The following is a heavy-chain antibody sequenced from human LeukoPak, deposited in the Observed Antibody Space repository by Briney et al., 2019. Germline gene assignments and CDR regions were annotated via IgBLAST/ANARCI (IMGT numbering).Heavy chain of an antibody. CDR2: IIPIFGTA. D-gene: IGHD3-22*01. CDR1: GGTFSSYA. CDR3: AREGRGYYYS. J-gene: IGHJ4*02. Sequence: GASVKVSCKASGGTFSSYAISWVRQAPGQGLEWMGGIIPIFGTANYAQKFQGRVTITADESTSTAYMELSSLRSEDTAVYYCAREGRGYYYSWGQGTLVTVSS. V-gene: IGHV1-69*13.